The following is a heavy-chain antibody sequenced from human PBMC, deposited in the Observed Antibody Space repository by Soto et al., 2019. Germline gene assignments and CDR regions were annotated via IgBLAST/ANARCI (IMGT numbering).Heavy chain of an antibody. J-gene: IGHJ4*02. D-gene: IGHD2-15*01. Sequence: QITLKESGPTLVKPTQTLTLTCTFSGFSLSTSGVGVGWIRQPPGKALEWLALIYWDDDKRYSPSLKSRLTXXKXXSKNQLVLTMTNMDPVDTATYYCAHRRSYCSGGSCYSGFDYWGQGTLVTVSS. CDR2: IYWDDDK. V-gene: IGHV2-5*02. CDR1: GFSLSTSGVG. CDR3: AHRRSYCSGGSCYSGFDY.